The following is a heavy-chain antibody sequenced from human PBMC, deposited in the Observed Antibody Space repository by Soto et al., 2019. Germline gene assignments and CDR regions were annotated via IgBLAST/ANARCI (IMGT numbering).Heavy chain of an antibody. CDR2: IIPIYASP. CDR1: GGTFSSNA. CDR3: AVAVTGSRSPLAH. D-gene: IGHD3-9*01. J-gene: IGHJ4*02. Sequence: QVQLVQSGAEVKKPGSSVKVSCKASGGTFSSNAISWVRQAPGQGLEWMGGIIPIYASPNYAQTFQGRVTVTADKATSTAYLELSRLKFEDSAIYYCAVAVTGSRSPLAHWGQGTLVIVSS. V-gene: IGHV1-69*06.